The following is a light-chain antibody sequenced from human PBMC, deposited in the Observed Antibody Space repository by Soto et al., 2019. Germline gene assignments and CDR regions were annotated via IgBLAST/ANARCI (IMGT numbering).Light chain of an antibody. CDR2: DAS. CDR1: QSVSSY. V-gene: IGKV3-11*01. J-gene: IGKJ4*01. Sequence: EIVLTQSPDTLSLSPGERATLSCRASQSVSSYLAWYQQKPGQAPRLLIYDASNRATGISARFSGSGSGTEFTLTIGSLEPEDFAVYFCQQRSSWPLTFGGGTKVGIK. CDR3: QQRSSWPLT.